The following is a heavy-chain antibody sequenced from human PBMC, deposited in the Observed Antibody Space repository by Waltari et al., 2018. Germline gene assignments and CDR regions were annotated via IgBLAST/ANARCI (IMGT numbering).Heavy chain of an antibody. Sequence: QLQLQESGPGLVKPSETLSLTCTVSGASISSRSYCWGWIRQSPGKGLEWIGTFYDGGSTYYNPSLGSRVTISVDTSKNEFSLRLTSVTAADAAVYYCARDHFSDLWFGFNWFDPWGQGTLVSVSS. V-gene: IGHV4-39*07. CDR1: GASISSRSYC. CDR3: ARDHFSDLWFGFNWFDP. J-gene: IGHJ5*02. D-gene: IGHD3-3*01. CDR2: FYDGGST.